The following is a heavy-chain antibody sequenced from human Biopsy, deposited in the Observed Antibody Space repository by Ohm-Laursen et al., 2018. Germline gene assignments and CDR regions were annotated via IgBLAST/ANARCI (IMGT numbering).Heavy chain of an antibody. CDR3: ATNIRGGELEPWKGHYYDMDV. J-gene: IGHJ6*02. CDR2: FDLDDGET. V-gene: IGHV1-24*01. CDR1: GYSLIELS. Sequence: SVKVSCKVSGYSLIELSMYWVRQAPGKGLEWMGSFDLDDGETINVQRFQGRVTMTADTSTDTAYMETSGLRSDDTAVYYCATNIRGGELEPWKGHYYDMDVWGQGTSVTVSS. D-gene: IGHD1-1*01.